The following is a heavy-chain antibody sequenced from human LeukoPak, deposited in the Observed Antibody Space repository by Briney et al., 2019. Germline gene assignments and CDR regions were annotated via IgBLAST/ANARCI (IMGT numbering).Heavy chain of an antibody. J-gene: IGHJ4*02. V-gene: IGHV4-59*01. CDR3: ARGFDSKSTYFDY. D-gene: IGHD5-12*01. Sequence: SETLSLTCTVSGGSISSYYWSWIRQPPGKGLEWIGYIYYSGSTNYNPSLKSRVTMSLDTSKNQFSLRLTSVTAADTAVYYCARGFDSKSTYFDYWGQGTPVTVSS. CDR2: IYYSGST. CDR1: GGSISSYY.